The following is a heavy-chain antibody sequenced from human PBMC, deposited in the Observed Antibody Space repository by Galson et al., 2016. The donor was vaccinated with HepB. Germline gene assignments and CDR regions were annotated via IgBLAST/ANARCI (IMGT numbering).Heavy chain of an antibody. V-gene: IGHV3-74*01. CDR3: VSLVGVASAFDI. CDR1: GFIFSNYW. J-gene: IGHJ3*02. Sequence: SLRLSCAASGFIFSNYWMHWIRQAPGKGLEWVSGVYNDGNHERYADSVKGRFTISRDNAKNTLYLQMNSLRAEDTAVYYCVSLVGVASAFDIWGQGTVVTVSS. CDR2: VYNDGNHE. D-gene: IGHD1-26*01.